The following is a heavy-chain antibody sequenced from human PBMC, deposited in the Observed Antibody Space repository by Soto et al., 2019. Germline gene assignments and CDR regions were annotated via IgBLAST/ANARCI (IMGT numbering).Heavy chain of an antibody. D-gene: IGHD4-4*01. J-gene: IGHJ6*03. CDR2: ISYDGSNK. V-gene: IGHV3-30*18. Sequence: GGSLRLSCAASGFTFSSYGMHWVRQAPGKGLEWVAVISYDGSNKYYADSVKGRFTISRDNSKNTLYLQMNSLRAEDTAVYYCAKVALTTEPENYYYYMDVWGKGTTVTVSS. CDR3: AKVALTTEPENYYYYMDV. CDR1: GFTFSSYG.